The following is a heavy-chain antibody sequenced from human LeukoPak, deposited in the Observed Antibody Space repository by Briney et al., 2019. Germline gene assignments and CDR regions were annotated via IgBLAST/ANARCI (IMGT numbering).Heavy chain of an antibody. J-gene: IGHJ4*02. Sequence: QAGGSLRLSCAASGFTVSSNYMSWVRQAPGKGLEWVAVIYSGGNTYYTDSVKGRFTISRDNSKNTLYLQMNSLRAEDTAVYYCASSGRDKVATIFGYWGQGTLVTVSS. CDR1: GFTVSSNY. CDR2: IYSGGNT. CDR3: ASSGRDKVATIFGY. D-gene: IGHD5-12*01. V-gene: IGHV3-53*01.